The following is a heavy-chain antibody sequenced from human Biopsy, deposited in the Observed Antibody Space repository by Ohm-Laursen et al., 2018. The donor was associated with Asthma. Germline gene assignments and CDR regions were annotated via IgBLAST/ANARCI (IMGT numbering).Heavy chain of an antibody. CDR3: ARGYSSSDRIVYYYSGLEV. Sequence: SEKVSCKASGDSFSNYAISWVRQAPGQGLEWMGGLIPVLGTPDHAQMFEGRVTITADESTSTAYMELSSLSSEDTAVYYCARGYSSSDRIVYYYSGLEVWGQGTTVTVSS. D-gene: IGHD5-12*01. J-gene: IGHJ6*02. CDR2: LIPVLGTP. CDR1: GDSFSNYA. V-gene: IGHV1-69*13.